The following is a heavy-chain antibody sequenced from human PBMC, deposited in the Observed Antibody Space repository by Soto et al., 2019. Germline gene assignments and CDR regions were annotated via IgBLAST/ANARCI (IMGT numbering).Heavy chain of an antibody. J-gene: IGHJ4*02. CDR3: AKFGMATSKRSPPYYFDY. D-gene: IGHD5-12*01. CDR2: ISGGGAIT. CDR1: GFTFSTYA. Sequence: GGSLRLSCVASGFTFSTYALSWVRQAPGRGLEWVSIISGGGAITYYVDSVKGRFTISRDSSKNTLYLQMNSLRAEDTAVYYCAKFGMATSKRSPPYYFDYWGQGTLVTVSS. V-gene: IGHV3-23*01.